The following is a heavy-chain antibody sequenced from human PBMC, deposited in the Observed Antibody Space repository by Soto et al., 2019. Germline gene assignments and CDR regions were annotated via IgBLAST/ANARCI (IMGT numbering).Heavy chain of an antibody. CDR3: ARVGTGTTLDY. CDR1: GGSISSYY. J-gene: IGHJ4*02. D-gene: IGHD1-1*01. Sequence: SETLSLTCTVSGGSISSYYWSLIRQPPGKGLEWIGYIYYSGSTNYNPSLKSRVTISVDTSKNQFSLKLSSVTAADTAVYYCARVGTGTTLDYWGQGTLVTVSS. V-gene: IGHV4-59*01. CDR2: IYYSGST.